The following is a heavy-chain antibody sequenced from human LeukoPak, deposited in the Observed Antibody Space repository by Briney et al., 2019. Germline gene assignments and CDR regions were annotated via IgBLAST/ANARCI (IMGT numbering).Heavy chain of an antibody. Sequence: GGSLRLSCAASGFSVSTNFMMNWVRQAPGKGLEWVSVIYSGGSTYYADSVKGRFSISRDNSKNALYLQMNGLRAEDTAVYYCARGVTDYADHNWLDPWGQGTLVTVSS. J-gene: IGHJ5*02. CDR2: IYSGGST. D-gene: IGHD4-17*01. CDR3: ARGVTDYADHNWLDP. V-gene: IGHV3-53*01. CDR1: GFSVSTNF.